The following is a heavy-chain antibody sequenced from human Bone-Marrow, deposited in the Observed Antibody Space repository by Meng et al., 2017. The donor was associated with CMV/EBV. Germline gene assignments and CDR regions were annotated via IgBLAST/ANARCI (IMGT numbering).Heavy chain of an antibody. CDR2: VSAYNGNT. J-gene: IGHJ4*02. Sequence: ASVKVSCKASGYTFSSYGISWVRQAPGQGLEWMGWVSAYNGNTNYAQKLQGRVTLTTDTSPSTAYMELRSLRSDDTAVYYCARVLRREGYNYLFFDCWGQGTLVTVSS. V-gene: IGHV1-18*01. D-gene: IGHD5-24*01. CDR3: ARVLRREGYNYLFFDC. CDR1: GYTFSSYG.